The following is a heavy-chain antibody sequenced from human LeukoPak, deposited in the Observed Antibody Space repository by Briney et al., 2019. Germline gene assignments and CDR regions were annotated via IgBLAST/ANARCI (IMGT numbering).Heavy chain of an antibody. Sequence: GGSLRLSCVASGFTFSGHWMTWVRQAPGKGLEWVVNINPDGGDKFYVDSVKGQFTASRDNARNSLYLQMDSLRAADTAVYYCARLKGTTSVFDYWGQGTLVTVAS. D-gene: IGHD4-17*01. CDR1: GFTFSGHW. CDR2: INPDGGDK. J-gene: IGHJ4*02. V-gene: IGHV3-7*03. CDR3: ARLKGTTSVFDY.